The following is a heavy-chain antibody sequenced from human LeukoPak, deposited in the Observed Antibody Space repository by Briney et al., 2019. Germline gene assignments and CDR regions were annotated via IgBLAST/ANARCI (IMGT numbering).Heavy chain of an antibody. CDR1: GGFFSSHY. Sequence: SETLSLNRTVSGGFFSSHYWSWIRQPPGKGLEWIGYISYIGSTNYNPSLKSRVTISVDTSKKQFSLKLSSVTAADTAVYYCARDPTTVTKGLDVWGQGTMVTVSS. V-gene: IGHV4-59*11. CDR2: ISYIGST. D-gene: IGHD4-17*01. CDR3: ARDPTTVTKGLDV. J-gene: IGHJ3*01.